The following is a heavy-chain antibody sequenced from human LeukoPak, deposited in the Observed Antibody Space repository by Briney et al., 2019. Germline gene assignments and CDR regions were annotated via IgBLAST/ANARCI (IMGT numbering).Heavy chain of an antibody. Sequence: GGSLRLSCAASGFTFSSYSMNWVRQAPGKGLEWVSSISSSSSYIYYADSVKGRFTISRDNAKSSLYLQMNSLRAEDTAVYYCARDPLYSSGYSQGQRRGPPRYFQHWGQGTLVTVSS. CDR1: GFTFSSYS. CDR3: ARDPLYSSGYSQGQRRGPPRYFQH. D-gene: IGHD6-19*01. V-gene: IGHV3-21*01. J-gene: IGHJ1*01. CDR2: ISSSSSYI.